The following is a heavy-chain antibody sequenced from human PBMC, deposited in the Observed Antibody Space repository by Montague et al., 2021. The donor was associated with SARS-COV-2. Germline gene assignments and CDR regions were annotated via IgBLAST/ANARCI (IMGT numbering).Heavy chain of an antibody. V-gene: IGHV4-34*01. J-gene: IGHJ5*02. Sequence: SETLSLTCAVHGGSFSDYYWSWIRQAPGKGLEWIGEINHSGSTNYNPSLKSRVTISVDTSKNQFSLKLSSVTAADTAIYYCARQLTISHLGCLDPWGQGTLVTVSS. CDR3: ARQLTISHLGCLDP. D-gene: IGHD1-1*01. CDR2: INHSGST. CDR1: GGSFSDYY.